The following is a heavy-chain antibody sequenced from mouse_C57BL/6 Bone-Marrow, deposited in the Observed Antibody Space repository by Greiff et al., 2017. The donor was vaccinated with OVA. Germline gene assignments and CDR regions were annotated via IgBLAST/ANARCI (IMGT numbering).Heavy chain of an antibody. CDR3: ERLAGSTTVVQDFDY. V-gene: IGHV1-42*01. Sequence: EVQLQESGPELVKPGASVKISCKASGYSFTGYYMNWVKQSPEKSLEWIGEINPSTGGTTYNQKFKAKATLTVDKSSSTAYMQLKSLTSEDSAVYYCERLAGSTTVVQDFDYWGQGTTRTGSS. J-gene: IGHJ2*01. D-gene: IGHD1-1*01. CDR2: INPSTGGT. CDR1: GYSFTGYY.